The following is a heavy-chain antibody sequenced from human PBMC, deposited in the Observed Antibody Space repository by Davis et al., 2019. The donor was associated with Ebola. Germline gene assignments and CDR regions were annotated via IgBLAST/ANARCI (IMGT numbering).Heavy chain of an antibody. J-gene: IGHJ4*02. CDR1: GFTFSSYE. CDR3: ARDAFSLSRYDTEDH. D-gene: IGHD3-9*01. V-gene: IGHV3-48*03. Sequence: GGSLRLSCAASGFTFSSYEMNWVRQAPGKGLEWVSYISGTGTSTFYADSVKGRFTISRDNARDSLYLQMDSLRVEDTAIYYCARDAFSLSRYDTEDHWGQGTLVTVSS. CDR2: ISGTGTST.